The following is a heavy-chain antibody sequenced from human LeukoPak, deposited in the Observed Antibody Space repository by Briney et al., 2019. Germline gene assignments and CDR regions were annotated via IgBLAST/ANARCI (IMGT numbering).Heavy chain of an antibody. V-gene: IGHV4-59*01. D-gene: IGHD1-26*01. CDR2: IYYSGST. Sequence: SETLSLTCTVSGGSISSYYWSWIRQPPGKGLELIGYIYYSGSTNYNPSLKSRVTISVDTSKNQFSLKLSSVTAADTAVYYCAGSYAKVGATLFDYWGQGTLVTVSS. CDR3: AGSYAKVGATLFDY. CDR1: GGSISSYY. J-gene: IGHJ4*02.